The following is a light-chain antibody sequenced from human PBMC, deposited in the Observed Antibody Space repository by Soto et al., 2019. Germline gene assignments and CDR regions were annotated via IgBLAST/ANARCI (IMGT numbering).Light chain of an antibody. V-gene: IGKV1-5*01. CDR3: QQSHSFPWT. CDR2: DAS. J-gene: IGKJ1*01. CDR1: QSISSW. Sequence: DIQMTQSPSTLSASVGDRVTITYRASQSISSWLAWYQQKPGKAPKLLIYDASSLESGVPSRFSGSGSGTEFTLTISSLQPDDFATYYCQQSHSFPWTFGQGTKVDI.